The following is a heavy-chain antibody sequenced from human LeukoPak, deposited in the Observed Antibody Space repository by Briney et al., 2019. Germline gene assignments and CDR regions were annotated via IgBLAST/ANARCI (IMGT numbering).Heavy chain of an antibody. CDR2: IKDDGSEK. V-gene: IGHV3-7*01. Sequence: GGSLRLSCAASGFTFWMSWVRQAPGKGLEGVANIKDDGSEKYHVDSVKGRFTISRDNAKNSLYLQMSSLRDEDTAVYYCARDQGSVYYFDYWGQGTLVTVSS. CDR3: ARDQGSVYYFDY. J-gene: IGHJ4*02. CDR1: GFTFW. D-gene: IGHD3-10*01.